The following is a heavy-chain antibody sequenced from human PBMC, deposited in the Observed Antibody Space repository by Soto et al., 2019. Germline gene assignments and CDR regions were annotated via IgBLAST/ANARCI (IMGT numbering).Heavy chain of an antibody. CDR1: GFTFSSYG. V-gene: IGHV3-33*01. CDR3: ARDFSLDISGVATSFDY. J-gene: IGHJ4*02. D-gene: IGHD5-12*01. Sequence: SLRLSCAASGFTFSSYGMHWVRQAPGKGLEWVAVIGYDGSNKYYADSVKGRFTISRDSSKNTLYLQMNSLRAEDTAVYYCARDFSLDISGVATSFDYWGQGTLVTVSS. CDR2: IGYDGSNK.